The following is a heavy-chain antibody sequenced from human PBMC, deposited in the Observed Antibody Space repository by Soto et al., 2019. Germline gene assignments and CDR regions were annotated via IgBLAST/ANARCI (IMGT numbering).Heavy chain of an antibody. CDR3: ARITVVTATLSPYYYYYGMDV. V-gene: IGHV2-70*01. Sequence: GSGPTLVNPTQTLTLTCTFSGFSLSTSGMCVSWIRQPPGKALEWLALIDWDDDKYYSTSLKTRLTISKDTSKNQVVLTMTNMDPVDTATYYCARITVVTATLSPYYYYYGMDVWGQGTTVTAP. CDR1: GFSLSTSGMC. J-gene: IGHJ6*02. D-gene: IGHD2-21*02. CDR2: IDWDDDK.